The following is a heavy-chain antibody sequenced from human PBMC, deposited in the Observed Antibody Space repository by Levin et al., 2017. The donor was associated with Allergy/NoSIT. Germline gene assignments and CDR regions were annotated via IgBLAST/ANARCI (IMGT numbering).Heavy chain of an antibody. CDR2: INPNGGST. J-gene: IGHJ4*02. Sequence: ASVKVSCQASGYEFSNYYVHWVRQAPGQGLEWMGIINPNGGSTSYAQKFQGRVTMTADTSTDRVYMVLSSLRSEDTAMYYCARGDFSSYADSVEFTYWAQGSLVTVSP. CDR3: ARGDFSSYADSVEFTY. CDR1: GYEFSNYY. D-gene: IGHD6-13*01. V-gene: IGHV1-46*01.